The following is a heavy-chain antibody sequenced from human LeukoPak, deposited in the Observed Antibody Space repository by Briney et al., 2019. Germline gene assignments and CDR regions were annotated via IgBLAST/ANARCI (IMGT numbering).Heavy chain of an antibody. Sequence: PGGSLRLSCAASGFTFSSYSMNWVRQAPGKGLEWVSYISSSSSTIYYADSVKGRFTISRDNAKNSLYLQMNNLRAEDTAVYYCPRTAGYYPYNWFDPRGQGTLVTVSS. CDR1: GFTFSSYS. J-gene: IGHJ5*02. CDR2: ISSSSSTI. CDR3: PRTAGYYPYNWFDP. V-gene: IGHV3-48*01. D-gene: IGHD3-9*01.